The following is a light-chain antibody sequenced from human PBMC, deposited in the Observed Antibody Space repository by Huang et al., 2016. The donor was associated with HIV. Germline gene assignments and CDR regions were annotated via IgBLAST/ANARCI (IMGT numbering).Light chain of an antibody. V-gene: IGKV1-27*01. CDR2: AAS. J-gene: IGKJ3*01. CDR1: QGISNY. Sequence: DIQMTQSPSSLSASGGDRVTITCRASQGISNYLAWYQQKPGKVPKLLIYAASTLQSGVPSRFSGSGSGTDFTLTISSLQPEDVATYYCQKYNSAPAFTFGPGTKVDIK. CDR3: QKYNSAPAFT.